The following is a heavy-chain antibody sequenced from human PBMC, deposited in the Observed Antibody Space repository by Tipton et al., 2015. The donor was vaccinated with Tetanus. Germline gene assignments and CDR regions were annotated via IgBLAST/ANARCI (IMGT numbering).Heavy chain of an antibody. CDR2: IYYSGYT. Sequence: WVRQPPGKGLEWIGSIYYSGYTYCKASLKSRLSLSVDTSKSQFSLSLRSVTAADTAVYYCTRLPRQWLAHGDYWGQGALVTVSS. CDR3: TRLPRQWLAHGDY. V-gene: IGHV4-39*01. J-gene: IGHJ4*02. D-gene: IGHD6-19*01.